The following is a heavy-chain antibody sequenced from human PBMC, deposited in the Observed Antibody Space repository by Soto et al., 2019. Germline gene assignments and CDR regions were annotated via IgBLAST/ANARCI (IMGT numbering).Heavy chain of an antibody. D-gene: IGHD2-21*02. V-gene: IGHV1-46*01. CDR2: INPSGGST. Sequence: GASVKVSCKASGYTFTSYYMHWVRQAPGQGLEWMGIINPSGGSTSYAQKFQGRVTMTRDTSTSTVYMELSSLRSEDTAVYYCARDLWGYCGVDCYPLDVWGQGTTVTVSS. J-gene: IGHJ6*02. CDR3: ARDLWGYCGVDCYPLDV. CDR1: GYTFTSYY.